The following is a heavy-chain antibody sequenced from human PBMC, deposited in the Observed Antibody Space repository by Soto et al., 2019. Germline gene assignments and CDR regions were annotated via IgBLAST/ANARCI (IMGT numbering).Heavy chain of an antibody. CDR1: GYTFTSYD. V-gene: IGHV1-8*01. Sequence: QVQLVQSGAEVKKPGASVKVSCKASGYTFTSYDINWVRQATGQGLEWMGWMNPNSGNTGYAQKFQGRVTMTRNTSISTAYMELSSLRSEDTAVYYCARDYYDSSGYYFVNWFDPWGQGTLVTVSS. D-gene: IGHD3-22*01. CDR2: MNPNSGNT. J-gene: IGHJ5*02. CDR3: ARDYYDSSGYYFVNWFDP.